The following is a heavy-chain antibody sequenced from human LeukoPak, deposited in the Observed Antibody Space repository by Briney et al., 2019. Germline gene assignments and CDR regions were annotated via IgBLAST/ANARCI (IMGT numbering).Heavy chain of an antibody. J-gene: IGHJ5*02. CDR3: ARSLVVGATYPYH. Sequence: GGSLRPSCAASGFTFSSYEMNWVRQAPGKGLEWVSYISSSGSTIYYADSVKGRFTISRDNAKNSLYLQLNSLRAEDTAVYYCARSLVVGATYPYHWGQGTLVTVSS. D-gene: IGHD1-26*01. V-gene: IGHV3-48*03. CDR1: GFTFSSYE. CDR2: ISSSGSTI.